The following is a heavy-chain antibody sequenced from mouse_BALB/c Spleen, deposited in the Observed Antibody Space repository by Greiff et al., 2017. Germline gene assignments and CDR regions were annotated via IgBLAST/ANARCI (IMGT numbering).Heavy chain of an antibody. Sequence: EVKLVESGGGLVKPGGSLKLSCAASGFTFSSYAMSWVRQTPEKRLEWVASISSGGSTYYPDSVKGRFTISRDNARNILYLQMSSLRSEDTAMYYCARVDTTGFDYWGQGTSVTVSS. V-gene: IGHV5-6-5*01. CDR1: GFTFSSYA. CDR3: ARVDTTGFDY. D-gene: IGHD1-1*01. J-gene: IGHJ4*01. CDR2: ISSGGST.